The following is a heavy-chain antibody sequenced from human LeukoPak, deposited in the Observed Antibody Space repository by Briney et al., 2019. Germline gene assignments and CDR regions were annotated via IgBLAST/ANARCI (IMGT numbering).Heavy chain of an antibody. CDR1: GDSVSTNSAA. V-gene: IGHV6-1*01. D-gene: IGHD3-10*01. J-gene: IGHJ2*01. CDR2: TYYRSKWYN. CDR3: ARDRGRYIDL. Sequence: SQTLSLTCAISGDSVSTNSAAWNWIRHSPSRGLEWLGRTYYRSKWYNDYAVSVKSRITINPDTSKNQFSLQLDSVTPEDTAVYYCARDRGRYIDLWGRGTLVTVSS.